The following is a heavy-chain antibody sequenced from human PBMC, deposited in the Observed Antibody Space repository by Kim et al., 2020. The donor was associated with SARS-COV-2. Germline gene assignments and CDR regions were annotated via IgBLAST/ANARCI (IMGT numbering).Heavy chain of an antibody. D-gene: IGHD3-3*01. V-gene: IGHV3-21*06. CDR3: AMDSDFWSNYYEGGLFDY. J-gene: IGHJ4*02. CDR2: ISSTSGYI. Sequence: GGSLRLSCAASGFTFTSYSMKWVRQAPGKGLEWVSSISSTSGYISYADSVKGRFTISRDNAKNSLYLQMNSLRAEDTAVYYCAMDSDFWSNYYEGGLFDYWGQGTLVTVSS. CDR1: GFTFTSYS.